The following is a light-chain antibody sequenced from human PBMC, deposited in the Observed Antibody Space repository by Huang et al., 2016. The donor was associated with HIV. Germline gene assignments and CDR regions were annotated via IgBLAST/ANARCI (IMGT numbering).Light chain of an antibody. Sequence: EIVMTQSPVTLSVSPGERATLSCRAGQSVSTSVAWYQQKPGQAPRRLIYGASTRATGIPATVTGSGSGTEFTLTISSLQSEDSAIYYCQQYNNWPLTFGGGTKVEIK. V-gene: IGKV3D-15*01. CDR2: GAS. CDR3: QQYNNWPLT. CDR1: QSVSTS. J-gene: IGKJ4*01.